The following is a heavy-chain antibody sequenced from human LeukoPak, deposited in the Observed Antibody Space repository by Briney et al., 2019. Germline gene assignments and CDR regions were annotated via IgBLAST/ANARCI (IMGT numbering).Heavy chain of an antibody. CDR1: GYTFTGYY. CDR3: ARDREGSSSLDY. CDR2: IHPNSGAT. Sequence: ASVKVSCKASGYTFTGYYMHWVRQAPGQGLEWMGWIHPNSGATNYAQKFQGRVTMTRDTSISTAHMDLSSLISDDTAVYYCARDREGSSSLDYWGQGTLVTVSS. J-gene: IGHJ4*02. D-gene: IGHD6-6*01. V-gene: IGHV1-2*02.